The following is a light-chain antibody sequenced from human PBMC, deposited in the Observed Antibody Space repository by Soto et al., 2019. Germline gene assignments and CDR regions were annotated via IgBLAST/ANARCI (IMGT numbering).Light chain of an antibody. V-gene: IGKV4-1*01. CDR3: QQYYSTPVT. J-gene: IGKJ3*01. Sequence: DIVMTKSPDSLAVSLGERATINCKSSQSVLYSSNNKNYLAWYQQKPGQPPKLLIYWASTRESGVPDRFSGSGSGTDFTLTISSLQAEDVAVYYCQQYYSTPVTFGPGTKVDIK. CDR2: WAS. CDR1: QSVLYSSNNKNY.